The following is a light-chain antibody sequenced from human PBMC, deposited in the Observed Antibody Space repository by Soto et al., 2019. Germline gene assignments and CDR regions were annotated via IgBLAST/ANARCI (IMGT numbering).Light chain of an antibody. J-gene: IGLJ2*01. CDR1: SSNIGIDYD. CDR3: QSYDSSLNDSG. V-gene: IGLV1-40*01. CDR2: GNN. Sequence: QSVLTQPPSVSGAPGQRGTISCNGSSSNIGIDYDVRWYQQLPGTAPKRLIYGNNIRPSGVPDRFSGAKSGTSASLAITGLQAEDEADYYCQSYDSSLNDSGFGGGTKRPVL.